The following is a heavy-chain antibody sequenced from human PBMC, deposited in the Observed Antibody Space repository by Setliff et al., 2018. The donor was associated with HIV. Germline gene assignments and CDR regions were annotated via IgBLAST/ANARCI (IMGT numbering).Heavy chain of an antibody. J-gene: IGHJ4*02. CDR2: ISYTGGT. Sequence: SSETLSLTCTVSGGSISSHYWGWLRQPPGKGLEWIGSISYTGGTNHNPSLQSRVTMSIDTSKDQFSLKLSSLTSADTAVYYCVRGLSSPFAAGLWGQGTLVTVSS. D-gene: IGHD6-13*01. CDR3: VRGLSSPFAAGL. V-gene: IGHV4-59*11. CDR1: GGSISSHY.